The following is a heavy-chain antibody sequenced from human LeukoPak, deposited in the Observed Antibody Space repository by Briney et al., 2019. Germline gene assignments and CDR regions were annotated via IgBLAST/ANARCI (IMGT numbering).Heavy chain of an antibody. Sequence: SETLSLTCTVSGGSIRSTSSSSYYWGWIRQPPGKGLEWIGSIYYGGGTYYNPSLKSRVTISTDTSKNQFSLKLASVTATDTAVYYCARQDYSGSYDKSDFDYWGQGTLVTVSS. V-gene: IGHV4-39*01. CDR3: ARQDYSGSYDKSDFDY. D-gene: IGHD1-26*01. CDR1: GGSIRSTSSSSYY. CDR2: IYYGGGT. J-gene: IGHJ4*02.